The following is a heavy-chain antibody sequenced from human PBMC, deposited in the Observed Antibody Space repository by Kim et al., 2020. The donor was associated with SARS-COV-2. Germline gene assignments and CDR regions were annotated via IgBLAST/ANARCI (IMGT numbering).Heavy chain of an antibody. V-gene: IGHV4-59*13. D-gene: IGHD3-22*01. CDR1: GGSISSYY. Sequence: SETLSLTCTVSGGSISSYYWTWIRQPPGKGLEWIGYVYNSGNTNYNASLKSRVTISVDTSKNHFSLNLSSVTTADTAVYYCARDYYDSSGHWGFDVWGQGTLVTVSS. CDR3: ARDYYDSSGHWGFDV. CDR2: VYNSGNT. J-gene: IGHJ4*02.